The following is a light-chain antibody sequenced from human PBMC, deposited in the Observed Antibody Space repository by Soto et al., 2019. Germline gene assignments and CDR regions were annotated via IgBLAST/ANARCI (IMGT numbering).Light chain of an antibody. CDR2: GNR. CDR3: QAYDYSFTASV. CDR1: SSNLGAGYD. Sequence: QSVLTQPPSVSGAPGQRVTISCTGNSSNLGAGYDVHWDQQLPGAAPKLVIFGNRNRPSGVPERFSGSKSGTSASLAITGLQAEDESDYYFQAYDYSFTASVFGGGTKLTVL. J-gene: IGLJ3*02. V-gene: IGLV1-40*01.